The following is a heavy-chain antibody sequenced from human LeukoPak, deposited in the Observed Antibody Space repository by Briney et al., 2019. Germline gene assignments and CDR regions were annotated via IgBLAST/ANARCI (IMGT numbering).Heavy chain of an antibody. Sequence: ASVKVSCKASGYTFTGYYMHWVRQAPGQGPEWMGVISPSGGSTTYAQKFQGRVTLTRDMSATTDYMELSILTSEDTAVYYCARDNSVGGIAWWFDPWGQGTLVTVSS. CDR1: GYTFTGYY. J-gene: IGHJ5*02. V-gene: IGHV1-46*01. CDR3: ARDNSVGGIAWWFDP. D-gene: IGHD1-26*01. CDR2: ISPSGGST.